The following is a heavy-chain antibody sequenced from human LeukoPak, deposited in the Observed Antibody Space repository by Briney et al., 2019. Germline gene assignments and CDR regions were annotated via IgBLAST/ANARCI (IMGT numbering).Heavy chain of an antibody. V-gene: IGHV3-23*01. CDR3: AQEGDGSGSYYLPY. CDR1: GFTFSRYA. Sequence: PGGSLRLSCSASGFTFSRYAMSWVRQSPGKGLDWVSAISVTGGSTFYADSVKGRFTVSRDNSKNTLFLQMNRLRADDTAVYYCAQEGDGSGSYYLPYWGQGTLVTVSS. J-gene: IGHJ4*02. D-gene: IGHD3-10*01. CDR2: ISVTGGST.